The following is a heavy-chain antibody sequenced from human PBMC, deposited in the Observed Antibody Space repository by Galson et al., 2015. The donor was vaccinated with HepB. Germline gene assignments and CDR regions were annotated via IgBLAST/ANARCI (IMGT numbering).Heavy chain of an antibody. D-gene: IGHD4-11*01. J-gene: IGHJ4*02. CDR3: ARERRRTTSLGPGY. CDR1: GYTFTGYY. V-gene: IGHV1-2*02. CDR2: INPNSGGT. Sequence: SVKVSCKASGYTFTGYYMHWVRQAPGQGLEWTGWINPNSGGTNYAQKFQGRVTMTRDTSISTAYMELSRLRSDDTAVYYRARERRRTTSLGPGYWGQGTLVTVSS.